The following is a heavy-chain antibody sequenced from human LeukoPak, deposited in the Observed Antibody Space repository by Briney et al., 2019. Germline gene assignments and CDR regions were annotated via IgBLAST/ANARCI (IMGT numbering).Heavy chain of an antibody. CDR2: IDGEGSVT. J-gene: IGHJ4*02. CDR1: GFTFSTYW. Sequence: PGGSLRLSCAASGFTFSTYWMHWVRQAPGKGLVWVSRIDGEGSVTKYTDSVKGRFTISRDNAKNTVYLQMNSLRAEGTAVYYCTTGGSYFFDYWGQGTLVTVSS. CDR3: TTGGSYFFDY. D-gene: IGHD1-1*01. V-gene: IGHV3-74*01.